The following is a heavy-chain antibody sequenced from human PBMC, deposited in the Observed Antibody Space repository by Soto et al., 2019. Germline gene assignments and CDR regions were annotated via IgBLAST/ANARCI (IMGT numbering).Heavy chain of an antibody. CDR1: GFTFSSYG. D-gene: IGHD3-10*01. J-gene: IGHJ4*02. CDR3: AKVGIDYYGSGSYSYFDY. Sequence: QVQLVESGGGVVQPGRSLRLSCAASGFTFSSYGMHWVRQAPGKGLEWVAVISYDGSNKYYADSVKGRFTISRDNSKNTLYLQMNSLRAEDTAVYYCAKVGIDYYGSGSYSYFDYWGQGTLVTVSS. CDR2: ISYDGSNK. V-gene: IGHV3-30*18.